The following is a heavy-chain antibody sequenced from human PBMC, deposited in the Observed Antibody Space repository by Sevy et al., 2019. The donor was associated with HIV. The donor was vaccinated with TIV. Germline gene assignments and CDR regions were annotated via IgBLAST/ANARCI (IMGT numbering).Heavy chain of an antibody. CDR2: IGNSNSYI. CDR1: GFSFSSYS. V-gene: IGHV3-21*01. Sequence: GGSLRLSCAASGFSFSSYSVSWVRQAPGKGLEWVASIGNSNSYIYYADSVKGRFTISRDNAKNSLFLHMNTLRAEDTAVYYCARSYSSSWYILYYFEYWGQGTPVTVSS. J-gene: IGHJ4*02. D-gene: IGHD6-13*01. CDR3: ARSYSSSWYILYYFEY.